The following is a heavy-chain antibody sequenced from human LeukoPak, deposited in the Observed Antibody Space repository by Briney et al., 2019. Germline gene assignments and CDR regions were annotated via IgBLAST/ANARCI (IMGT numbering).Heavy chain of an antibody. J-gene: IGHJ4*02. CDR1: GGSISSDYYY. Sequence: SETLSLTCAVSGGSISSDYYYWSWIRQPPGKGLEWIGYIHHSGNTYYNPSLKSRLIISVDTSKNQFSLKLTSVPAADTAVYHRVSFPYSGYFDHWGQGILVTVSS. V-gene: IGHV4-30-4*08. D-gene: IGHD1-26*01. CDR2: IHHSGNT. CDR3: VSFPYSGYFDH.